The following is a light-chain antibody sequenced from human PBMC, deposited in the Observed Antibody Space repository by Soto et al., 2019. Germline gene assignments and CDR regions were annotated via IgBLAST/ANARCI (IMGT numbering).Light chain of an antibody. CDR2: DAS. J-gene: IGKJ1*01. Sequence: EIVLTHSPATLSLSPEERATRSCRASQSVNNYLAWYQQRPGQAPRLLIYDASNRATGIPARFSGSGSGTDFTLTISSLEPEDFAVYYCQQYGSSPRTFGQGTKVDIK. CDR1: QSVNNY. V-gene: IGKV3-11*01. CDR3: QQYGSSPRT.